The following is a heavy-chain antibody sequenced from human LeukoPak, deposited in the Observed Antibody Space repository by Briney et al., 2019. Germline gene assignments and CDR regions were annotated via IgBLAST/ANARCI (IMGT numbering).Heavy chain of an antibody. Sequence: GASVKVSCKASGYTFTGYYMHWVQQAPGQGLEWMGWNNPNSGGTNYAQKFQGRVTMTRDTSISTAYMELSRLRSDDTAVYYCATTKDSSFAYFDYWGQGTLVTVPS. CDR2: NNPNSGGT. V-gene: IGHV1-2*02. D-gene: IGHD3-22*01. J-gene: IGHJ4*02. CDR1: GYTFTGYY. CDR3: ATTKDSSFAYFDY.